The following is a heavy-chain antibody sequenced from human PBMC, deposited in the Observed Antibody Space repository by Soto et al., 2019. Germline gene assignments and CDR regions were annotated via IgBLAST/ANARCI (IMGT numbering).Heavy chain of an antibody. CDR1: GFTFSSYW. CDR2: IKQDGSEK. J-gene: IGHJ5*02. V-gene: IGHV3-7*01. Sequence: GGSLRLSCAASGFTFSSYWMSWVRQAPGKGLEWVANIKQDGSEKYYVDSVKGRFTISRDNAKNSLYLQMNSLRAEDTAVYYCAREGSGSYYWFDPWGQGTLVTVSS. D-gene: IGHD1-26*01. CDR3: AREGSGSYYWFDP.